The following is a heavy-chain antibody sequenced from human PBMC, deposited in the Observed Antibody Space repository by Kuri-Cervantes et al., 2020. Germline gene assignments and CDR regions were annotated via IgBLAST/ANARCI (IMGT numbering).Heavy chain of an antibody. V-gene: IGHV2-5*02. J-gene: IGHJ5*02. CDR1: GFSLSTTRVS. CDR3: ARDTPGYCSSTSCYVSGTWFDP. Sequence: SGPTLVKPTQTLTLTCTFSGFSLSTTRVSVGWIRQPPGKALEWLALIYWDDDERHSPSLKSRLTITKDTSKNQVVLTMTNMDPVDTATYYCARDTPGYCSSTSCYVSGTWFDPWGQGTLVTVSS. CDR2: IYWDDDE. D-gene: IGHD2-2*01.